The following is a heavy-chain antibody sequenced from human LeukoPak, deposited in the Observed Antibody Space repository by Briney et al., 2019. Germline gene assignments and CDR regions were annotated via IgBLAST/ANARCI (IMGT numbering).Heavy chain of an antibody. CDR1: GFAVSSTY. CDR3: ATSGGNSLASDY. Sequence: GGSLRLSCAASGFAVSSTYMTWVRQAPGKGLEWVSIIYSGGSTYYADSVKGRFTISRDNSKNTLYLQMNSLRAEDTAVYYCATSGGNSLASDYWGQGTLVTVSS. V-gene: IGHV3-66*01. CDR2: IYSGGST. D-gene: IGHD4-23*01. J-gene: IGHJ4*02.